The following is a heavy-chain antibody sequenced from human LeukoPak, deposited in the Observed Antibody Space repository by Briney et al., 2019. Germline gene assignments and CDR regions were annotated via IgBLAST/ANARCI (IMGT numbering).Heavy chain of an antibody. J-gene: IGHJ5*02. CDR2: TNPDSGGA. V-gene: IGHV1-2*02. CDR1: GYTFTGYY. D-gene: IGHD3-3*01. CDR3: ARGRDWGEFLAWFDP. Sequence: GASVTVSCKASGYTFTGYYIHWVRQAPGQGLERMGWTNPDSGGASYAQKFQGRVTMTRDTSISTVDMELNGLTSGDAAVYYFARGRDWGEFLAWFDPWGEGTLVTVSS.